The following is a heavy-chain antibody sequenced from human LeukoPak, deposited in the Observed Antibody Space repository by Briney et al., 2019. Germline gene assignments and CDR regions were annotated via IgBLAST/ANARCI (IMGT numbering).Heavy chain of an antibody. CDR3: ARADIAVVPAAVDYYYYMDV. J-gene: IGHJ6*03. CDR1: GGTFSSYA. Sequence: RASVKVSCKASGGTFSSYAISWVRQAPGQGLEWMGGIIPIFGTANYAQKFQGRVTITADESTSTAYMELSSLRSEDTAVYYCARADIAVVPAAVDYYYYMDVWGKGTTVTVSS. CDR2: IIPIFGTA. D-gene: IGHD2-2*01. V-gene: IGHV1-69*13.